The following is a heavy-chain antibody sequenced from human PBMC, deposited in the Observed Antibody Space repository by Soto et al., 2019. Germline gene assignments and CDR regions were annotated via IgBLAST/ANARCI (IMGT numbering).Heavy chain of an antibody. CDR1: GGTFSSYA. CDR2: IIPIFGTA. CDR3: ASPIHYYDSSGSDY. J-gene: IGHJ4*02. Sequence: QVQLVQSGAEVKKPVSSVKVSCKASGGTFSSYAISWVRQAPGQGLEWMGGIIPIFGTANNAQKFQGRVTITADKSTSTAYMELSSLRSEDTAVYYCASPIHYYDSSGSDYWGQGTLVTVS. V-gene: IGHV1-69*06. D-gene: IGHD3-22*01.